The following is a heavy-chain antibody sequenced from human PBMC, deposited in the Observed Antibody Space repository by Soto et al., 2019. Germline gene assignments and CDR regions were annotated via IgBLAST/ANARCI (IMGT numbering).Heavy chain of an antibody. CDR3: GKDPDTGVVGL. D-gene: IGHD3-3*01. CDR2: IYNSGTN. V-gene: IGHV4-59*11. Sequence: SQTLSLPCTFSGASISNHYLNWIRQPTGKGLEGIGYIYNSGTNNYNPPLKSRVTISADTSKNQFSLKLTSVTAADTAVYFSGKDPDTGVVGLWGQGTMVTVSS. CDR1: GASISNHY. J-gene: IGHJ3*01.